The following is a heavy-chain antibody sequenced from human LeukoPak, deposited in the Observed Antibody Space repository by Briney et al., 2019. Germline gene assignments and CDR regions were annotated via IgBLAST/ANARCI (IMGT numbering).Heavy chain of an antibody. D-gene: IGHD6-19*01. V-gene: IGHV3-30*03. Sequence: GGSLRLSCAASGFTFSSYGMHWVRQAPGKGLEWVAVISYDGSNKYYADSVKGRFTISRDNAKNSLYLQMNSLRAEDTAVYYCTRVLYSSGWYGDHYWGQGTLVTVSS. CDR2: ISYDGSNK. CDR3: TRVLYSSGWYGDHY. J-gene: IGHJ4*02. CDR1: GFTFSSYG.